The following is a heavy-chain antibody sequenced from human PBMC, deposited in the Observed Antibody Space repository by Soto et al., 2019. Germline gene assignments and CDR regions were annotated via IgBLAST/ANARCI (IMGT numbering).Heavy chain of an antibody. CDR3: ARATGAYYYYGMDV. CDR2: IYYSGST. J-gene: IGHJ6*02. V-gene: IGHV4-59*01. CDR1: GGSISSYY. Sequence: SETLSLTCTVSGGSISSYYWSWIRQPPGKGLEWIGYIYYSGSTNYNPSLKSRVTISVDTSKNQFSLKLSSVTAADTAVYYCARATGAYYYYGMDVWGQGTTVTVSS. D-gene: IGHD4-17*01.